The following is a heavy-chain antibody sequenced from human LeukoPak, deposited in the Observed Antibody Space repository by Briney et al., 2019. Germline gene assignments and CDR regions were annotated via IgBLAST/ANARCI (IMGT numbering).Heavy chain of an antibody. CDR3: ARDHVAAAGKAVD. V-gene: IGHV3-21*01. D-gene: IGHD6-13*01. J-gene: IGHJ4*02. Sequence: KSGGSLRLSCAASGFTFSSYSMNWVRQAPGKGLEWVSSISSSSYIYYADSVKGRFTISRDNAKNSLCLQMNSLRAEDTAVYYCARDHVAAAGKAVDWGQGTLVTVSS. CDR1: GFTFSSYS. CDR2: ISSSSYI.